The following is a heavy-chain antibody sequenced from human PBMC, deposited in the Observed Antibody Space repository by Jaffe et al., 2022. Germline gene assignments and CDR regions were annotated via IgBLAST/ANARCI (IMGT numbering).Heavy chain of an antibody. V-gene: IGHV3-23*01. CDR1: GFTFSSYA. J-gene: IGHJ5*02. CDR3: AKSRGRAHYYGSGIDRNLGRPSYNWFDP. Sequence: EVQLLESGGGLVQPGGSLRLSCAASGFTFSSYAMSWVRQAPGKGLEWVSAISGSGGSTYYADSVKGRFTISRDNSKNTLYLQMNSLRAEDTAVYYCAKSRGRAHYYGSGIDRNLGRPSYNWFDPWGQGTLVTVSS. CDR2: ISGSGGST. D-gene: IGHD3-10*01.